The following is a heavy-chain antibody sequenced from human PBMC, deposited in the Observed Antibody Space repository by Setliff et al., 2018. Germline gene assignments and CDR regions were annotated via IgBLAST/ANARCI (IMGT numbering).Heavy chain of an antibody. CDR1: GYTFTSYG. V-gene: IGHV1-18*01. CDR2: ISAYNGNT. D-gene: IGHD3-22*01. J-gene: IGHJ3*02. CDR3: ARDVGTSSFEVATMIVVAATDAFDI. Sequence: GASVKVSCKASGYTFTSYGISWVRQAPGQGLGWMGWISAYNGNTNYAQKLQGRVTMTTDTSTSTAYMELRSLRSDDTAVYYCARDVGTSSFEVATMIVVAATDAFDIWGQGTMVTV.